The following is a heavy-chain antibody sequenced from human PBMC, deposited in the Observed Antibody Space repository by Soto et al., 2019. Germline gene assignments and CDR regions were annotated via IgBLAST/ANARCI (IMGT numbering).Heavy chain of an antibody. CDR3: AKDEGAEDDILTGYPLFDY. Sequence: QVQLVESGGGVVQPGRSLRLSCAASGFTFNSYGMHWVRQGPGNGLEWVAFISYDGSAKWYVDSVKGRFTISRDTSKNILYLQMNSLRAEDTAVYYCAKDEGAEDDILTGYPLFDYRGQGILVTVSS. D-gene: IGHD3-9*01. J-gene: IGHJ4*02. CDR1: GFTFNSYG. V-gene: IGHV3-30*18. CDR2: ISYDGSAK.